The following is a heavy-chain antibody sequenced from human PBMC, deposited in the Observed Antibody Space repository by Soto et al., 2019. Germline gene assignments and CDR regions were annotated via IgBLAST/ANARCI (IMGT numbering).Heavy chain of an antibody. CDR2: IYWDDDK. CDR1: GFSLSTSGVG. CDR3: ARTLSYDFWSGYSPYYYYYMDV. D-gene: IGHD3-3*01. Sequence: SGPTLVNPTQTLTLTCTFSGFSLSTSGVGVGWIRQPPGKALEWLALIYWDDDKRYSPSLKSRLTITKDTSKNQVVLTMTNMDPVDTATYYCARTLSYDFWSGYSPYYYYYMDVWGKGTTVTVSS. J-gene: IGHJ6*03. V-gene: IGHV2-5*02.